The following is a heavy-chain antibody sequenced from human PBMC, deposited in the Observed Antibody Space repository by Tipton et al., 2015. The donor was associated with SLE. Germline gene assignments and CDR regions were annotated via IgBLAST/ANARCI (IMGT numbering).Heavy chain of an antibody. J-gene: IGHJ5*02. CDR2: IYYTGTTT. Sequence: TLSLTCTVSGGSVSSSSKYWAWIRQPPGKGLEWIGSIYYTGTTTYYNSFHKSRVTMSVDTSKNQFSLRLTSVIAADTAVYYCARLHGYSYGLNWFDPWGQGTLISVSS. CDR1: GGSVSSSSKY. CDR3: ARLHGYSYGLNWFDP. V-gene: IGHV4-39*07. D-gene: IGHD5-18*01.